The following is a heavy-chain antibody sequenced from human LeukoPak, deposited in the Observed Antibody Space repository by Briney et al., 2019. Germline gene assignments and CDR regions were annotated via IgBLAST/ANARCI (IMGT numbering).Heavy chain of an antibody. J-gene: IGHJ4*02. D-gene: IGHD2-8*01. CDR1: GGFISHYY. CDR3: AIHVRGDYDF. Sequence: PSETLSLTCTVSGGFISHYYWSWIRQPPGKGLEWIGYIYYNGNTYYNPSLRSRVTMSVDTSKNQFSLKLNSVTAADTAVYYCAIHVRGDYDFWGQGTLVTVSS. CDR2: IYYNGNT. V-gene: IGHV4-59*08.